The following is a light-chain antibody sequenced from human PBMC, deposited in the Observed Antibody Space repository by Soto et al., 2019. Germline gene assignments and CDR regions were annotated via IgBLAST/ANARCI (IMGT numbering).Light chain of an antibody. CDR3: QQRSNWPPIT. Sequence: EIVFTQSPATLSLSPGQRATLSCSASQSVSSYLGWYQQKPGQAPRLLIYDASNRATGIPARFSGSGSGTDFTLTISSLEPEDFAVYYCQQRSNWPPITFGQGTRLEIK. CDR1: QSVSSY. J-gene: IGKJ5*01. V-gene: IGKV3-11*01. CDR2: DAS.